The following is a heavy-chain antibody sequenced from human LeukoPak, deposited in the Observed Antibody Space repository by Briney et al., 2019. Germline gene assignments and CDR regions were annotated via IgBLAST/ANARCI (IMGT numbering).Heavy chain of an antibody. CDR2: ISSSSSYI. CDR1: GFTFSSYS. J-gene: IGHJ4*02. V-gene: IGHV3-21*04. CDR3: AKDHYDSSGNDFDY. Sequence: GGSLRLSCAASGFTFSSYSMNWVRQAPGKGLEWVSSISSSSSYIYYADSVKGRFTISRDNAKNSLYLQMDSLRPEDTAFYYCAKDHYDSSGNDFDYWGQGTLVTVSS. D-gene: IGHD3-22*01.